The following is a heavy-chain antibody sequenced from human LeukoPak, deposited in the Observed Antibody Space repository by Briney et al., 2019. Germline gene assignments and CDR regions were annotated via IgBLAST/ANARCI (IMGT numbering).Heavy chain of an antibody. CDR2: IIPIFGTA. V-gene: IGHV1-69*05. J-gene: IGHJ4*02. Sequence: SVKVSCKASGGTFLSYAISWVRQAPGQGLEWMGRIIPIFGTANYAQKFQGRVTITTDESTRTAYMELSSLRSEDTAVYYCASIGYSYGARFDYWGQGTLVTVSS. CDR1: GGTFLSYA. CDR3: ASIGYSYGARFDY. D-gene: IGHD5-18*01.